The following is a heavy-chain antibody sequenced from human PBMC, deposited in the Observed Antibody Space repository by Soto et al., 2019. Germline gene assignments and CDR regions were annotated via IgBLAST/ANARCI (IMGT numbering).Heavy chain of an antibody. J-gene: IGHJ3*01. D-gene: IGHD2-15*01. CDR3: ARRGSR. Sequence: EVQLVESGGGLVQPGGSLRLSCAASGFTFSSSEMYWVRQAPGKGLEWISYIHPGGQTIFYAESVKGRLTISRDNAKHSVYLQMNSLRAEDTAVYYCARRGSRWGRGTKVTVSS. CDR2: IHPGGQTI. CDR1: GFTFSSSE. V-gene: IGHV3-48*03.